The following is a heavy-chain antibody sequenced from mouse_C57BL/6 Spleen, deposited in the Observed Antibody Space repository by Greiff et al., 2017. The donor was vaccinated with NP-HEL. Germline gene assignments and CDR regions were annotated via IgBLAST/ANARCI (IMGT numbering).Heavy chain of an antibody. CDR1: GYTFTDYY. J-gene: IGHJ2*01. Sequence: VQLQQSGAELVKPGASVKISCKASGYTFTDYYINRVKQRPGQGLEWIGKIGPGSGSTYYNEKFKGKATLTADKSSSTAYMQLSSLTSEDSAVYFCARSYYYGSSYGDYWGQGTTLTVSS. CDR3: ARSYYYGSSYGDY. V-gene: IGHV1-77*01. CDR2: IGPGSGST. D-gene: IGHD1-1*01.